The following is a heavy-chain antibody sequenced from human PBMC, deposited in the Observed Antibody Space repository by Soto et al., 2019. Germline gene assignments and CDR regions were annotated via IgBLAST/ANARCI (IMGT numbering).Heavy chain of an antibody. CDR1: GGSLSSYY. CDR3: AREGYNFGPFDH. V-gene: IGHV4-59*01. CDR2: ISYSGTT. Sequence: PSETLSLTCTVSGGSLSSYYWSWIRRPPGMGLEWIASISYSGTTNYNSSLKSRVTISIDTSKNQFSLKFNSVTAADTAVYYCAREGYNFGPFDHWGQGTLVTVSS. J-gene: IGHJ4*02. D-gene: IGHD5-18*01.